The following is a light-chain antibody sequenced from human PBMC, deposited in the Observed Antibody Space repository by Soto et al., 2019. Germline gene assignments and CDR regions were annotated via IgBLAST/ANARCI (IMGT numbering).Light chain of an antibody. CDR3: QQRSNWTPYT. V-gene: IGKV3-11*01. CDR1: QSVSSY. CDR2: DAS. J-gene: IGKJ2*01. Sequence: EIVLTQSPATLSLSPGERATLSCRASQSVSSYLAWYQQKPGQAPRLLIYDASNRATGIPARFSGSGSGTDFTLTISSLESEDFAVYYCQQRSNWTPYTFVQGTKLEIK.